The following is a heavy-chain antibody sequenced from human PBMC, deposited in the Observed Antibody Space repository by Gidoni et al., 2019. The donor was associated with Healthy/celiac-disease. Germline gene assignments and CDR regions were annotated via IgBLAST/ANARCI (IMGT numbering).Heavy chain of an antibody. Sequence: QVQLVESGGGVVQPGRSLRLSCAASGFTFSSYGMHWVRQAPGKGLECVAVIWYDGSNKYYADSVKGRFTISRDNSKNTLYLQMNSLRAEDTAVYYCARGTIAVADWGQGTLVTVSS. CDR1: GFTFSSYG. D-gene: IGHD6-19*01. J-gene: IGHJ4*02. CDR3: ARGTIAVAD. CDR2: IWYDGSNK. V-gene: IGHV3-33*01.